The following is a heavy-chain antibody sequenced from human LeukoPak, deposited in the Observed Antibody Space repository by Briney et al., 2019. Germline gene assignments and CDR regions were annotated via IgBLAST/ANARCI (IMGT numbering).Heavy chain of an antibody. CDR1: GHTFTSYG. CDR3: ARDSEGYCSSNRCSDYYFYMDV. CDR2: ISGYNYDT. J-gene: IGHJ6*03. V-gene: IGHV1-18*01. Sequence: ASVKVSCKAYGHTFTSYGISWVRQAPGQGLEWMGWISGYNYDTNYAQNFQGRVTMTTDTSTSTAYMELRGLRSDDTAVYYCARDSEGYCSSNRCSDYYFYMDVWGKGTTVTVSS. D-gene: IGHD2-2*01.